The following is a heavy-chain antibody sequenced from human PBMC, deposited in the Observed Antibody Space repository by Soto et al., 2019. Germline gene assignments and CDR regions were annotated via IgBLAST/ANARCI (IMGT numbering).Heavy chain of an antibody. CDR3: VRAAKRYFDY. J-gene: IGHJ4*02. CDR1: GYTFVSYG. CDR2: ISVYNGNT. D-gene: IGHD6-25*01. V-gene: IGHV1-18*04. Sequence: QVPLVQSGSDVKRAGASVRVSCKASGYTFVSYGLSWVRQAPGQGLEWMGWISVYNGNTGYAEQFQGRVTITADKTTSTAYLVLTSLRSEDTDVYYCVRAAKRYFDYWGQGTLVTVSS.